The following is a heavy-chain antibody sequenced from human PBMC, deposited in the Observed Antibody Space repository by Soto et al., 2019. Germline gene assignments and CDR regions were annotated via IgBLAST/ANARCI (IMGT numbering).Heavy chain of an antibody. V-gene: IGHV4-31*03. CDR3: ARDANYSCNRGGMDI. CDR2: IYYSGST. D-gene: IGHD4-4*01. Sequence: QVRLEESGPGLVKTSETLSLICSVSGGSVNNANYFWNWIRHHPENGLEWIGYIYYSGSTRYNPSLKSRVPRSIATTKTQLYLTVNSVTVADTSVDFCARDANYSCNRGGMDIWGRGTTVTV. J-gene: IGHJ6*02. CDR1: GGSVNNANYF.